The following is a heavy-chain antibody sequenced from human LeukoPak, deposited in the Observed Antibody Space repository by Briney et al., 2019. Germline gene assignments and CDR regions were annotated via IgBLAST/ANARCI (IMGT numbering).Heavy chain of an antibody. CDR3: ARGSRWTTKRGYFDY. J-gene: IGHJ4*02. Sequence: AGGSLRLSCAASGFTFSSYEVNWVRQAPGKGLEWVSYISSSGSTIYYADSVKGRFTISRENAKNSLYLQMNSLRAEDTAVYYCARGSRWTTKRGYFDYWGQGTLVTVSS. D-gene: IGHD4-23*01. V-gene: IGHV3-48*03. CDR2: ISSSGSTI. CDR1: GFTFSSYE.